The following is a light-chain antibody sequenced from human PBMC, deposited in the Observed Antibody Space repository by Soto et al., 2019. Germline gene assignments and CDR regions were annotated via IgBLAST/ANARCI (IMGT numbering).Light chain of an antibody. J-gene: IGKJ1*01. V-gene: IGKV1-33*01. Sequence: DIQMPQSPSSLSASVGDRVTSTCQASQDITNYLNWYQQKPGKAPKLLIYDASNLETGVPSRFSGSGSGTAFTYTINTLPPEDIATYACQQDDNLPPWTFGQGTKVEIK. CDR3: QQDDNLPPWT. CDR1: QDITNY. CDR2: DAS.